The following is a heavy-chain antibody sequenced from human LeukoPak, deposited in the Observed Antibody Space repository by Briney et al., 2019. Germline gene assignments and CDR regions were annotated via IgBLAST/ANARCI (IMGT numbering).Heavy chain of an antibody. V-gene: IGHV3-21*01. CDR3: ARDLRMDYVYTSEGDY. D-gene: IGHD3-16*01. Sequence: GGSLRLSCAASGFTFSSYSMNWVRQAPGKGLEWVSSISSSSSYIYYADSVKDRFTISRDNAKNSLYLQMNSLRAEDTAVYYCARDLRMDYVYTSEGDYWGQGTLVTVSS. CDR2: ISSSSSYI. CDR1: GFTFSSYS. J-gene: IGHJ4*02.